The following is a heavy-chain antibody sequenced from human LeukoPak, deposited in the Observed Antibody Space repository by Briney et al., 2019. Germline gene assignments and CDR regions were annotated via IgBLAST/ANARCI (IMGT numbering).Heavy chain of an antibody. CDR1: GFRFSNYA. CDR2: IIASSGGT. CDR3: AKGGYDYVEIGYFDF. D-gene: IGHD5-12*01. J-gene: IGHJ4*02. V-gene: IGHV3-23*01. Sequence: GGSLRLSCAASGFRFSNYAMNWVRQAPGKGLEWDSLIIASSGGTFYADSVKGRFTISRDNSKNTLYLQMNSLRDEDTAVYYCAKGGYDYVEIGYFDFWGQGTLVTVSS.